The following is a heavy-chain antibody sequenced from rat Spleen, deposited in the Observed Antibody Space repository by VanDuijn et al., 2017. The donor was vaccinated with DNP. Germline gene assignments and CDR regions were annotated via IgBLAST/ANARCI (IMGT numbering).Heavy chain of an antibody. CDR1: GLNFNDYW. J-gene: IGHJ3*01. Sequence: EVKLVESGGGLVQPGRSLKLSCAASGLNFNDYWMGWVRQAPGKGLEWIGEIKEDSTIINYNPSLKDRFTISRDNAQNSLYLQMNNLGSEDTAIYYCVTRGTGSDNWFAYWGQGTLVTVSS. CDR3: VTRGTGSDNWFAY. V-gene: IGHV4-2*01. D-gene: IGHD5-1*01. CDR2: IKEDSTII.